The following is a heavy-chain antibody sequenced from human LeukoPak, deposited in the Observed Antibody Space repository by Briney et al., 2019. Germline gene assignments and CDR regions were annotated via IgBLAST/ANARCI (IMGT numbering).Heavy chain of an antibody. CDR2: IYYSGST. V-gene: IGHV4-59*01. J-gene: IGHJ5*02. CDR3: ARVDYDSSGYHKGWFDP. CDR1: GGSISSYY. D-gene: IGHD3-22*01. Sequence: PSETLSLTCTVSGGSISSYYRSWIRQPPGKGLEWIGYIYYSGSTNYNPSLKSRVTISVDTSKNQFSLKLSSVTAADTAVYYCARVDYDSSGYHKGWFDPWGQGTLVTVSS.